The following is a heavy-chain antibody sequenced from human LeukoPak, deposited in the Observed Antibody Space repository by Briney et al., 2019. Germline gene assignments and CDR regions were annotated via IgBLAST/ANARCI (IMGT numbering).Heavy chain of an antibody. CDR2: ISSSSSYI. D-gene: IGHD1-26*01. Sequence: PGGSLRLSCAASGFTFSSYSMNWVRQAPGKGLEWVSYISSSSSYIYYADSVKGRFTISRDNAKNSLYLQMNSLRAEDTAVYYCARVLVGAFDYWGQGTLVTVSS. V-gene: IGHV3-21*01. CDR3: ARVLVGAFDY. CDR1: GFTFSSYS. J-gene: IGHJ4*02.